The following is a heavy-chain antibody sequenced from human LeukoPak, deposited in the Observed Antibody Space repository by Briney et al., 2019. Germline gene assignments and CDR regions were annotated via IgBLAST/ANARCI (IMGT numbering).Heavy chain of an antibody. V-gene: IGHV1-2*02. CDR2: INPSSGGT. CDR1: GYTFTGYY. Sequence: ASVKVSCKASGYTFTGYYMHWVRQVPGQGLEWMGWINPSSGGTNYAQKFQGRVTMTRDTSISTAYMELSRLRSDDTAVYYCARDDNGDNWFDPWGQGTLVTVSS. CDR3: ARDDNGDNWFDP. J-gene: IGHJ5*02. D-gene: IGHD4-17*01.